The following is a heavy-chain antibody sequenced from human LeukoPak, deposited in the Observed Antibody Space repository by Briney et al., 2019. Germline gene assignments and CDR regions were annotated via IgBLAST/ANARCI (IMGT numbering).Heavy chain of an antibody. CDR3: AKDLPRYYGSGRGGY. J-gene: IGHJ4*02. CDR1: RFTVSSNY. V-gene: IGHV3-23*01. Sequence: GGSLRLSCAASRFTVSSNYMSWVRQAPGKGLEWVSAISGSGGSTYYADSVKGRFTISRDNSKNTLYLQMNSLRAEDTAVYYCAKDLPRYYGSGRGGYWGQGTPVTISS. D-gene: IGHD3-10*01. CDR2: ISGSGGST.